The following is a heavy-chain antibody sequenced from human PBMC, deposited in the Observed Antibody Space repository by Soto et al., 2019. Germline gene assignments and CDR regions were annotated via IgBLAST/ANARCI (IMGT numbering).Heavy chain of an antibody. CDR1: GFTFSSYA. CDR2: ISGSGGST. V-gene: IGHV3-23*01. CDR3: AKSGWFGELSNGY. D-gene: IGHD3-10*01. J-gene: IGHJ4*02. Sequence: PGGSLRLSCAASGFTFSSYAMSWVRQAPGKGLEWVSAISGSGGSTYYADSVKGRFTISRDNSKNTLYLQMNSLRPEDTAVYYCAKSGWFGELSNGYWGQGTLVTVSS.